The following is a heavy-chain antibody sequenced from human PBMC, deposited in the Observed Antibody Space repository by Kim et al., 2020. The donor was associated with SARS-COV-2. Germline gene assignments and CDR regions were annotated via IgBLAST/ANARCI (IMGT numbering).Heavy chain of an antibody. CDR2: INHSGST. D-gene: IGHD5-12*01. CDR3: SRGRNSLRRSAFDF. V-gene: IGHV4-34*01. Sequence: SETLSLTCAVYGGSFSGYYWSWIRQPPGKGLEWIGEINHSGSTNYNPSLKSRVTIPVDMSKYQFSLKLSSVPAADTAVYYCSRGRNSLRRSAFDFWGQGTMVTVSS. CDR1: GGSFSGYY. J-gene: IGHJ3*01.